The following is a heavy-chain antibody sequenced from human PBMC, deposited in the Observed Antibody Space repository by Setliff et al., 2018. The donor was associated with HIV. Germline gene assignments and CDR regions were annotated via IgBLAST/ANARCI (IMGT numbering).Heavy chain of an antibody. J-gene: IGHJ4*02. Sequence: PSETLSLTCTVSGGSITRTPYYWGWIRQPPGKGLEWIGSIHHSGTAYDNPSLRSRVTISLDTSTNQFSLRLNSVTAADTAHYFCVVYFGGNGGRGLWGQGTLVTVSS. D-gene: IGHD2-15*01. V-gene: IGHV4-39*07. CDR3: VVYFGGNGGRGL. CDR2: IHHSGTA. CDR1: GGSITRTPYY.